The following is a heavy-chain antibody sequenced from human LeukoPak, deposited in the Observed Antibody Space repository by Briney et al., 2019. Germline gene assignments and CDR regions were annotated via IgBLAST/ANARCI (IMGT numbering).Heavy chain of an antibody. CDR2: INHSGST. J-gene: IGHJ5*02. V-gene: IGHV4-39*07. CDR3: ARGGIAAANWFDP. D-gene: IGHD6-13*01. CDR1: GGSISSSSYY. Sequence: PSETLSLTCTVSGGSISSSSYYWSWIRQPPGKGLEWIGEINHSGSTNYNPSLKSQVTISVDTSKNQFSLKLSSVTAADTAVYYCARGGIAAANWFDPWGQGTLVTVSS.